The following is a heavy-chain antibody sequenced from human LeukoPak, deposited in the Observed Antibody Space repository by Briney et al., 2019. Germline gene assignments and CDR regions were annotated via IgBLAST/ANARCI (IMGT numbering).Heavy chain of an antibody. CDR2: IGGSGGTT. J-gene: IGHJ4*02. CDR1: GFTFRSYA. CDR3: AKALEMIAAASFDY. V-gene: IGHV3-23*01. D-gene: IGHD6-13*01. Sequence: GGSLRLSCAASGFTFRSYAMSWVRQSPGKGLEWVSAIGGSGGTTYYADSVKGRFTISRDNSRSMLYLQMNSLRAEDTAVYYCAKALEMIAAASFDYWGQGTLVTVSS.